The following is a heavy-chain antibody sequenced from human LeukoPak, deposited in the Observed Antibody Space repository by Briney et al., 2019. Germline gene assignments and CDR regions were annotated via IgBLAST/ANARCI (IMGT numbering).Heavy chain of an antibody. CDR2: INHSGST. Sequence: SETLSLTCTVSGYSISSGYYWSWIRQPPGKGLEWIGEINHSGSTNYNPSLKSRVTISVDTSKNQFSLKLSSVTAADTAVYYCARPGYYYDSSGYAFDYWGQGTLVTVSS. D-gene: IGHD3-22*01. J-gene: IGHJ4*02. CDR1: GYSISSGYY. V-gene: IGHV4-38-2*02. CDR3: ARPGYYYDSSGYAFDY.